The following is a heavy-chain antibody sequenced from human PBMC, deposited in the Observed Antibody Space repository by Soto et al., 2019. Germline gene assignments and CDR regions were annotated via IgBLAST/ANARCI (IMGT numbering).Heavy chain of an antibody. Sequence: QEQLVESGGGLVKPGGSLRLSCAASGFTFSDYYMTWIRQAPGRGLEWISYISSNTKYKGYADSVRGRFTISRDNANNSLYLQMDSLRGEDMAVYYCARNYDIVTAGIVDLWGQGTVITVSS. J-gene: IGHJ3*01. CDR2: ISSNTKYK. CDR3: ARNYDIVTAGIVDL. CDR1: GFTFSDYY. D-gene: IGHD3-9*01. V-gene: IGHV3-11*05.